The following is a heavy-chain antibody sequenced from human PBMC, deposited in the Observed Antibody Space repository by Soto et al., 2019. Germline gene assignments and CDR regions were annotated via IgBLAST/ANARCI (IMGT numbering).Heavy chain of an antibody. CDR2: IKSKTDGGTT. Sequence: PGGSLRLSCAASGFTFTKAWMSWVRQAPGKGLEWVGRIKSKTDGGTTDYAAPVKGRFTISRDDSKNTLYLQMNSLKTEDTAVYYSTTEANGYCSGGSCYAIDYWGQGTLVTVSS. CDR1: GFTFTKAW. V-gene: IGHV3-15*01. J-gene: IGHJ4*02. D-gene: IGHD2-15*01. CDR3: TTEANGYCSGGSCYAIDY.